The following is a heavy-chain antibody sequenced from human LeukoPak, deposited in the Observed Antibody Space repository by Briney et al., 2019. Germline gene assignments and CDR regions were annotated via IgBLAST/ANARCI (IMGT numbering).Heavy chain of an antibody. CDR1: DGSISSSSYY. CDR2: IYYSGST. Sequence: SETLSLTCTVSDGSISSSSYYWGWIRQPPGKGLEWIGNIYYSGSTYYNPSLKSRVTISVETSKNQFSLKLKSVTAADTAVYYCARGGYYGSGNDFRFDPWGQGTLVTVSS. CDR3: ARGGYYGSGNDFRFDP. V-gene: IGHV4-39*07. D-gene: IGHD3-10*01. J-gene: IGHJ5*02.